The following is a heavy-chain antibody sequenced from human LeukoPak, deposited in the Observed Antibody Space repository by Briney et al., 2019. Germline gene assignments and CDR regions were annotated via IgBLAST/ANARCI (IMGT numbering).Heavy chain of an antibody. V-gene: IGHV3-11*01. CDR1: GFTFSDFS. CDR3: ARVDSSSWGTFDF. Sequence: GGSLRLSCAASGFTFSDFSMSWIRQAPGKGLEWLSYIGSSGPMSHSDSVRGRFTVSQDNVKNSLFLEMTSLRAEDTAVYFCARVDSSSWGTFDFWGQGTLVSVSS. D-gene: IGHD6-13*01. J-gene: IGHJ4*02. CDR2: IGSSGPM.